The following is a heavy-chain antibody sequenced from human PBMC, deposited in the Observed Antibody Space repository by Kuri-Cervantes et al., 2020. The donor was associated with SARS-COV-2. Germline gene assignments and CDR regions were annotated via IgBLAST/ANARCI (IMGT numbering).Heavy chain of an antibody. J-gene: IGHJ6*02. D-gene: IGHD3-10*01. Sequence: ASVKVSCKASGYTFTSYAMNWVRQAPGQGLEWMGWINTNTGSPTYAQGFTGRFVFSLDTSVSTAYLQISSLKAEDTAVYYCARDREGSGSYYTLNYYYYGMDVWGQGTTVTVSS. CDR3: ARDREGSGSYYTLNYYYYGMDV. CDR1: GYTFTSYA. CDR2: INTNTGSP. V-gene: IGHV7-4-1*02.